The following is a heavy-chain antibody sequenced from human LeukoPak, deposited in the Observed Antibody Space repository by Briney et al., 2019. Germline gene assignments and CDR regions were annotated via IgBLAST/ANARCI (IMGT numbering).Heavy chain of an antibody. D-gene: IGHD6-6*01. V-gene: IGHV7-4-1*02. J-gene: IGHJ3*02. CDR2: INTNTGNP. Sequence: ASVKVSCKASGYTFTSYAMNWVRHAPGQGLEWVGWINTNTGNPTSAQGFTGRFVFSLDTSVSTAYLQISSLKAEDTAVYYCARAPWQLLQDAFDIWGQGTMVTVSS. CDR1: GYTFTSYA. CDR3: ARAPWQLLQDAFDI.